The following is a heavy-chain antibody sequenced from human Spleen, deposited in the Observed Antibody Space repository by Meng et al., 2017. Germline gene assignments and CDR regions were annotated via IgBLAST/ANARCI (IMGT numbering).Heavy chain of an antibody. Sequence: GESLKISCAASGFTVSDNYMSWVRQAPGKGLEWVSAISGSGGSTYYADSVKGRFTISRDNSKNTLYLQMNSLRAEDTAVYYCAKGGDGYNTDAFDIWGQGTMVTVSS. CDR3: AKGGDGYNTDAFDI. D-gene: IGHD5-24*01. J-gene: IGHJ3*02. CDR2: ISGSGGST. CDR1: GFTVSDNY. V-gene: IGHV3-23*01.